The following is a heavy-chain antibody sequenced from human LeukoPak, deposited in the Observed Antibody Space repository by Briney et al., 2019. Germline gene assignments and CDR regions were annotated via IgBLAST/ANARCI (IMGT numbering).Heavy chain of an antibody. CDR3: ARLSGHYYYYGMDV. D-gene: IGHD3-10*01. Sequence: GASVKVSCKASGYTFTSYAISWVRQAPGQGLEWMGGIIPIFGTANYAQKFQGRVTITADESTSTAYMELSSLRSEDTAVYYCARLSGHYYYYGMDVWGQGTTVTVSS. CDR1: GYTFTSYA. V-gene: IGHV1-69*13. CDR2: IIPIFGTA. J-gene: IGHJ6*02.